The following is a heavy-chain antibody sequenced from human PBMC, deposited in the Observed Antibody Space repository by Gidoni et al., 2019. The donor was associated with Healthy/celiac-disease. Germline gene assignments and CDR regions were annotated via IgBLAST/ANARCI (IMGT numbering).Heavy chain of an antibody. CDR2: IIPIFGTA. Sequence: QVQLVQSGAEVKKPGSSVKVSCKASGGTFSSSAISWVRQAPGQGLEWMGGIIPIFGTANDAQKFQGRVTITADESTSTAYMELSSLRSEDTAVYYCARVPQGIYYYYYYMDVWGKGTTVTVSS. J-gene: IGHJ6*03. V-gene: IGHV1-69*01. CDR1: GGTFSSSA. CDR3: ARVPQGIYYYYYYMDV.